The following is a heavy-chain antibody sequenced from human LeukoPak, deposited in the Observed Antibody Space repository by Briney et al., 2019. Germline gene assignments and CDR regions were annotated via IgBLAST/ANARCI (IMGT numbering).Heavy chain of an antibody. CDR1: GYTFAGYY. CDR3: ARAPRYSDLYYYYYMDV. CDR2: INPNSGGT. D-gene: IGHD2-21*01. V-gene: IGHV1-2*02. Sequence: GASVKVSCKASGYTFAGYYMHWVRQAPGQGLEWMGWINPNSGGTNYAQKFQGRVTMTRDTSISTAYMELSRLRSDDTAVYYCARAPRYSDLYYYYYMDVWGKGTTVTVSS. J-gene: IGHJ6*03.